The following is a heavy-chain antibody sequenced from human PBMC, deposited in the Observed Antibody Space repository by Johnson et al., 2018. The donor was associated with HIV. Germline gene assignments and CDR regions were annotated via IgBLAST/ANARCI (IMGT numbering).Heavy chain of an antibody. CDR1: GFTVSSNY. Sequence: VQLVESGGGVVGPGGSLRLSSTVPGFTVSSNYMSWVRQAPGKGLEWVSVIYSGGSTYYADSVRGRFTISRDNAKNTLYLQMNSLRAEDTAVYYCTSELIIIRAFDIWGQGTMVTVSS. D-gene: IGHD3-3*01. CDR2: IYSGGST. J-gene: IGHJ3*02. CDR3: TSELIIIRAFDI. V-gene: IGHV3-66*01.